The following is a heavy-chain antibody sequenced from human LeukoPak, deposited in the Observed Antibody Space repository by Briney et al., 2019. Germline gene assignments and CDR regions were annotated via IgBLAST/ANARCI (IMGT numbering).Heavy chain of an antibody. CDR1: GFTFSNYG. Sequence: LRLSXAASGFTFSNYGMHWVRQAPGRGLEWVALIWDDGSNKYYADSVKGRFTISRDNYKTTIYLQMNSLRAEDTAVYYCAKIWGSSGWYEYSFDYWGQGXLXX. CDR2: IWDDGSNK. J-gene: IGHJ4*02. V-gene: IGHV3-33*06. D-gene: IGHD6-19*01. CDR3: AKIWGSSGWYEYSFDY.